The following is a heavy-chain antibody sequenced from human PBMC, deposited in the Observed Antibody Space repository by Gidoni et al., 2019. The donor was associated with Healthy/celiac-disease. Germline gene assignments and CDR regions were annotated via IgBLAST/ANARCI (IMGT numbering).Heavy chain of an antibody. V-gene: IGHV4-59*01. CDR2: IYYSGST. Sequence: QVQLQESGPGLVKPSETLSLTCTVSGGSISSYYWSWIRQPPGKGLEWIGYIYYSGSTNYNPALKSRVTISVDTSKNQFSLKLSSVTAADTAVYYCARVLIAADFWFDYWGQGTLVTVSS. CDR3: ARVLIAADFWFDY. J-gene: IGHJ4*02. CDR1: GGSISSYY. D-gene: IGHD6-13*01.